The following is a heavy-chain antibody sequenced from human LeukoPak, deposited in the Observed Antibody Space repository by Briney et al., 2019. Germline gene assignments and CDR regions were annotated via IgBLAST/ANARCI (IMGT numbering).Heavy chain of an antibody. D-gene: IGHD2-15*01. CDR2: ISSSSSYT. CDR3: ARVGCSGGSCFDY. J-gene: IGHJ4*02. CDR1: GFTFSDYY. Sequence: GGSLRLSCAASGFTFSDYYMSWIRQAPGKGLEWVSYISSSSSYTNYADSVKGRFTISRDNAKNSLYLQMNSLRAEDTAVYYCARVGCSGGSCFDYWGQGTLVTVSS. V-gene: IGHV3-11*06.